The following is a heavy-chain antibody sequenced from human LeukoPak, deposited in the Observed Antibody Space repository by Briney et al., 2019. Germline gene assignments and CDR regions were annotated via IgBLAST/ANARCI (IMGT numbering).Heavy chain of an antibody. J-gene: IGHJ4*02. CDR1: GLTFSSYW. D-gene: IGHD1-1*01. CDR2: IKQDGSEI. V-gene: IGHV3-7*03. CDR3: ATSRTFDY. Sequence: PGGSLRLSCAASGLTFSSYWMNWVRQAPGKGLEWVANIKQDGSEIYYVDSVKGRFTISRDNAKNSLYPQMNSLRAEDTAVYYCATSRTFDYWGQGTLVTVSS.